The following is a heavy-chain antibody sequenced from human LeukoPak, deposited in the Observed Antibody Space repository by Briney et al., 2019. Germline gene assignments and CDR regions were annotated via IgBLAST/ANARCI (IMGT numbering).Heavy chain of an antibody. Sequence: ASVKVSCKASGGTFSSYAISWVRQAPGQGLERMGGIIPIFGTANYAQKFQGRVTVTADESTSTAYMELSSLRSEDTAVYYCARGSIAAPNWFDPWGQGTLVTVSS. CDR1: GGTFSSYA. J-gene: IGHJ5*02. CDR3: ARGSIAAPNWFDP. CDR2: IIPIFGTA. D-gene: IGHD6-6*01. V-gene: IGHV1-69*13.